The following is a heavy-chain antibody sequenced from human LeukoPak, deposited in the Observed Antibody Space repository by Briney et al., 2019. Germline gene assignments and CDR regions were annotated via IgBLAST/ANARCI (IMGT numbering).Heavy chain of an antibody. Sequence: GGSLRLSCAASGFTFSNYAIHWVRQAPGKGLEWVAVISYDGSKKYYADSVKGRFTISRDNSKNTLYLQTDSLRAEDTAVYYCATAQREYYYDSSGIMGNWGQGTLVTVSS. CDR1: GFTFSNYA. D-gene: IGHD3-22*01. V-gene: IGHV3-30*04. CDR2: ISYDGSKK. CDR3: ATAQREYYYDSSGIMGN. J-gene: IGHJ4*02.